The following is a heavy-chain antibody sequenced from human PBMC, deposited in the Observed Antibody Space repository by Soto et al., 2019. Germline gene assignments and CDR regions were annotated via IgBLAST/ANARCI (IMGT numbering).Heavy chain of an antibody. Sequence: GSLRLSCAASGFTFSDHYMDWVRQAPGRGLEWVGRTRNKANSYTTEYAASVKGRFTLSRDDSKSSLYLQMNSLKTEDTAVYYCAREKYCSGGSCYGFDPWGQGTLVTVSS. CDR1: GFTFSDHY. CDR2: TRNKANSYTT. V-gene: IGHV3-72*01. CDR3: AREKYCSGGSCYGFDP. J-gene: IGHJ5*02. D-gene: IGHD2-15*01.